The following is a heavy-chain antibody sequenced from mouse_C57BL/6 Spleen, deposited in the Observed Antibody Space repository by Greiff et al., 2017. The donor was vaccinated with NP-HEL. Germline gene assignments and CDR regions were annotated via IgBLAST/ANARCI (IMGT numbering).Heavy chain of an antibody. J-gene: IGHJ2*01. CDR2: INPNYGTT. D-gene: IGHD1-1*01. CDR3: ARSGITTVVPYFDY. CDR1: GYSFTDYN. V-gene: IGHV1-39*01. Sequence: EVQLVESGPELVKPGASVKISCKASGYSFTDYNMNWVKQSNGKSLEWIGVINPNYGTTSYNQKFKGKATLTVDQSSSTAYMQLNSLTSEDSAVYYCARSGITTVVPYFDYWGQGTTLTVSS.